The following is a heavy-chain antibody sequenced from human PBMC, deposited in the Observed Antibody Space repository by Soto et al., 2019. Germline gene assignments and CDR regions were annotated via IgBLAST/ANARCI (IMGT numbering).Heavy chain of an antibody. V-gene: IGHV4-30-4*01. D-gene: IGHD2-15*01. CDR1: GGSISSGDYY. J-gene: IGHJ6*02. CDR2: IYYSGST. Sequence: QVQLQESGPGLVKPSQTLSLTCTVSGGSISSGDYYWSWIRQPPGKGLEWIGYIYYSGSTYYNPSLKSRVTISVDTSKNQFSLKLSSVTAADTAVYYCGRSRGSGLTNQPSRIRYYYYGMDVWGQGTTVTVSS. CDR3: GRSRGSGLTNQPSRIRYYYYGMDV.